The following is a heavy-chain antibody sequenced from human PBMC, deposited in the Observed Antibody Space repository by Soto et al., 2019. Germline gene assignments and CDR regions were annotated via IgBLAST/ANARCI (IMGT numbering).Heavy chain of an antibody. V-gene: IGHV1-46*01. CDR1: GYTFTRDQ. J-gene: IGHJ5*02. D-gene: IGHD3-10*01. CDR2: IEPSGGKT. Sequence: ASVKVSCKASGYTFTRDQIHWVRQAPGQGLEWMGMIEPSGGKTNYAQKFQGRVTLTSDTSTSTVYMALSSLRSEDTAIYFCGRVMRSLLSITALDTWGQRTLVTVSS. CDR3: GRVMRSLLSITALDT.